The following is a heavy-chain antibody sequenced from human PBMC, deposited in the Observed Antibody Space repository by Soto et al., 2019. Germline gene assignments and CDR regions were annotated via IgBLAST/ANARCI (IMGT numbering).Heavy chain of an antibody. J-gene: IGHJ4*02. Sequence: QVQLVESGGGVVQPGRSLRLSCAASGFSFSNCGMHWVRQAPGKGLEWVAAISSDGSDKYYSESVKGRFTISRDNSKNTLFLQMNSLRGDDTAVYYCVKGSEVARQELDYWGQGTLVTVSS. CDR1: GFSFSNCG. CDR2: ISSDGSDK. D-gene: IGHD2-15*01. CDR3: VKGSEVARQELDY. V-gene: IGHV3-30*18.